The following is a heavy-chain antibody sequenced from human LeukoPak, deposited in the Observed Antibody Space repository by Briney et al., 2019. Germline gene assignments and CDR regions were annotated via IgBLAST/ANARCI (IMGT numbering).Heavy chain of an antibody. J-gene: IGHJ4*02. D-gene: IGHD3-22*01. V-gene: IGHV1-24*01. Sequence: ASVKVSCKVSGYTLTELSMHWVRQAPGKGLEWMGGFDPEDGETMNAQKFQGRVTMTEDTSTDTAYMELSSLTSEDTAVYHCATDGDYYDSSGHYKRWGQGTLVTVSS. CDR3: ATDGDYYDSSGHYKR. CDR1: GYTLTELS. CDR2: FDPEDGET.